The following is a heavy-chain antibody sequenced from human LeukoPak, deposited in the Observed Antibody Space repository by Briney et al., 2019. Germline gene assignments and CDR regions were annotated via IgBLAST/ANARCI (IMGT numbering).Heavy chain of an antibody. CDR2: INPHSGGT. CDR1: GYTFTDYY. V-gene: IGHV1-2*02. CDR3: ARARYSGSWYHFDY. J-gene: IGHJ4*02. Sequence: ASVTVSCKASGYTFTDYYIHWVRQAPGQGLEWMGWINPHSGGTNYAQKFSGRVTMTRDTSIRTAYMELSRLRSDDTAVYYCARARYSGSWYHFDYWGQGTLVTVSS. D-gene: IGHD6-13*01.